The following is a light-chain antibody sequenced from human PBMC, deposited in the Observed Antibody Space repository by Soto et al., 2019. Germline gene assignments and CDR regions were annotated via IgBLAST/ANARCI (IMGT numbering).Light chain of an antibody. CDR2: GAS. CDR3: QQYGSSPQWT. Sequence: EIVLTQSPGTLSLSPGERATLSCRASQSVSSSYLAWYQQKPGQAPRLLIYGASSRATGIPDRFSGSGSGKDVTLTISRLEREDFAVYYCQQYGSSPQWTFGQGTKVEIK. J-gene: IGKJ1*01. CDR1: QSVSSSY. V-gene: IGKV3-20*01.